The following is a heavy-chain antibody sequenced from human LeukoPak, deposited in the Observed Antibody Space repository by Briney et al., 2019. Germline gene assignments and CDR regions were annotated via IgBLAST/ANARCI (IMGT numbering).Heavy chain of an antibody. V-gene: IGHV1-18*01. CDR3: ARDVVVAATGPHDAFDI. CDR2: ISAYNGNT. D-gene: IGHD2-15*01. Sequence: ASVKVSCKASGYTFTSYGISWVRQAPGQGLEWMEWISAYNGNTNYAQKLQGRVTMTTDTSTSTAYMELRSLRSDDTAVYYCARDVVVAATGPHDAFDIWGQGTMVTVSS. J-gene: IGHJ3*02. CDR1: GYTFTSYG.